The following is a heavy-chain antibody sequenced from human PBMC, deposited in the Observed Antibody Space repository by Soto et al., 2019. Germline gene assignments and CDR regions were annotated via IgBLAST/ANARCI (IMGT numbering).Heavy chain of an antibody. CDR2: TRNKANSYTT. CDR1: GFTFSDYY. D-gene: IGHD3-16*01. J-gene: IGHJ4*02. Sequence: EVQLVESGGGLVQPGGSLRLSCAASGFTFSDYYMDWVRQVPGKGLEWVGRTRNKANSYTTEYAASVRGRFSISRDDSKDSMYLQMYSLKTEDTAVSYCARDTGGSYDYWGQGALVTVSS. V-gene: IGHV3-72*01. CDR3: ARDTGGSYDY.